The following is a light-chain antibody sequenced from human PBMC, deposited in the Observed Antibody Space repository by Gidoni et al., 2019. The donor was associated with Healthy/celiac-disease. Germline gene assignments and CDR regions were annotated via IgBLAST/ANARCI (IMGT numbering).Light chain of an antibody. J-gene: IGKJ1*01. V-gene: IGKV1-39*01. CDR2: AAS. CDR1: QSISSY. Sequence: DIQMTQSPSSLSASVGDRVTITCRASQSISSYLNWYQQKPGKAPKLLIYAASSLQSGVPSRFSGSGSGTDFTLTISRLQPEDFATYYCQQSYSTPPTFXQXTKVXIK. CDR3: QQSYSTPPT.